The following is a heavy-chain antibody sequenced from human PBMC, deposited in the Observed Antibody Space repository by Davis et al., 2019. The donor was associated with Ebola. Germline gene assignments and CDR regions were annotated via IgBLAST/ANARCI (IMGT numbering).Heavy chain of an antibody. V-gene: IGHV3-30*04. J-gene: IGHJ4*02. CDR3: ARDRIGDYDSSGYWDY. CDR2: ISYDGSNK. CDR1: GFTFSSYA. Sequence: GESLKISCAASGFTFSSYAMHWVRQAPGKGLEWVAVISYDGSNKYYADSVKGRFTISRDNSKNTLYLQMNSLRAEDTAVYFCARDRIGDYDSSGYWDYWGQGTLVTVSS. D-gene: IGHD3-22*01.